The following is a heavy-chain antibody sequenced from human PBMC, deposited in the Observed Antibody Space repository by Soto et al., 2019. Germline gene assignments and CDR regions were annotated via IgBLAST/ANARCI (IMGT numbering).Heavy chain of an antibody. D-gene: IGHD5-18*01. CDR1: GGTISGYD. J-gene: IGHJ5*02. V-gene: IGHV4-34*08. CDR2: INHSGST. Sequence: SETLSVTCAVDGGTISGYDLSWIRQPPGKGLEWIGEINHSGSTNYNPSLKSRVTISVDTSKSQFSLTSEDTAIYYCARMESFGSLNWFDPWGQGTLVTVSS. CDR3: FGSLNWFDP.